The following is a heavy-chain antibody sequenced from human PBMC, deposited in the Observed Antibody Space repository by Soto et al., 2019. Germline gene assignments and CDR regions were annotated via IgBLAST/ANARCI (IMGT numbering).Heavy chain of an antibody. V-gene: IGHV3-23*01. CDR1: VFTCSSFA. J-gene: IGHJ4*02. CDR2: ISGSGDST. D-gene: IGHD5-18*01. Sequence: GPLRLSCAASVFTCSSFALSWVRQAPGKGLEWVSAISGSGDSTDYADSVKGRFTISRDNSKNTLYLQMNSLRAEDTAVYYCAGPGYSSQDYWGQGALVTVSS. CDR3: AGPGYSSQDY.